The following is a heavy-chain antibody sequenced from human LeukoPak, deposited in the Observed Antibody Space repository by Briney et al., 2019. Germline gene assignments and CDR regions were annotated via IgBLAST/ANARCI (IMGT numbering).Heavy chain of an antibody. V-gene: IGHV1-2*02. CDR1: GFTFTTYA. CDR2: IKPNSGGT. D-gene: IGHD6-13*01. CDR3: ARDPYTRPGIALD. J-gene: IGHJ4*02. Sequence: ASVKVSCTASGFTFTTYAIHWVRQAPGQGLEWMGWIKPNSGGTNYAQKFQGRVTMTRDTSISTAYMELSRLRSDDTAVYYCARDPYTRPGIALDWGEGTLVTVSS.